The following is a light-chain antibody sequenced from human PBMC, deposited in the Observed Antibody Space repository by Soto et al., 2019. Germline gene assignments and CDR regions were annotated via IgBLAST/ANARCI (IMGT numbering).Light chain of an antibody. V-gene: IGKV3-20*01. J-gene: IGKJ1*01. Sequence: EIVLTQSPDTLSLSPGDRATLSCRASQSVGHMFLAWFQQKPGQAPRLLIFDAYRRATGIPDRFSGSGSGTNFALTISRLEPEDFALYYCHQYASSFGTFGQGIKVDI. CDR3: HQYASSFGT. CDR2: DAY. CDR1: QSVGHMF.